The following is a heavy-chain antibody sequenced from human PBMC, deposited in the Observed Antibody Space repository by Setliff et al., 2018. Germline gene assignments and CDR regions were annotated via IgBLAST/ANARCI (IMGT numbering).Heavy chain of an antibody. D-gene: IGHD3-10*01. CDR3: AKNGFGVVALGVNNWFDP. CDR2: ISGSGGST. CDR1: GFTFSSYA. V-gene: IGHV3-23*01. J-gene: IGHJ5*02. Sequence: LRLSCAASGFTFSSYAMSWVRQAPGKGLEWVSAISGSGGSTYYADSVKGRFTISRDNSKNTLYLQMNSLRAEDTAVYYCAKNGFGVVALGVNNWFDPWGQGILVTVSS.